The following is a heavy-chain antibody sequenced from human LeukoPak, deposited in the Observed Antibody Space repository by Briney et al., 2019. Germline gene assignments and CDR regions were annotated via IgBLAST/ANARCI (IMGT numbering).Heavy chain of an antibody. V-gene: IGHV3-7*01. J-gene: IGHJ5*02. CDR3: ARWGYYYGSGDFDWFDP. CDR2: IKQDGSEK. D-gene: IGHD3-10*01. CDR1: GFTFSSYW. Sequence: PGGSLRLSCAASGFTFSSYWMSWVRQAPGKGLEWVANIKQDGSEKYYVDSVKGRFTISRDNAKNSLYLQMNSLRAEDTAVYYCARWGYYYGSGDFDWFDPWGQGTLVTVSS.